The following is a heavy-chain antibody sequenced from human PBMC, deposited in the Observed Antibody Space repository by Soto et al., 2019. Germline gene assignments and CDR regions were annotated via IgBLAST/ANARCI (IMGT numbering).Heavy chain of an antibody. J-gene: IGHJ4*02. Sequence: GGSLRLSCVVSGLTLRSYAMHWVRQAPGKGLDWVAVISSDGSDKYYADSVKGRFTISRDNSKNTLYLQLNSLGADDTAVYYCARGSYSPLSNSGPSHWGPAPLVTRSS. V-gene: IGHV3-30-3*01. CDR2: ISSDGSDK. D-gene: IGHD5-12*01. CDR1: GLTLRSYA. CDR3: ARGSYSPLSNSGPSH.